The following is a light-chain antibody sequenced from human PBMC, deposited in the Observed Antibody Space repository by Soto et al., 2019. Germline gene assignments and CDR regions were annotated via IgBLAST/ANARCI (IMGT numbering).Light chain of an antibody. CDR3: CLYTSVFSF. J-gene: IGLJ2*01. V-gene: IGLV2-23*01. Sequence: QSVLTQPASVSGSPGQSITISCIETTSDFGTKKFFSWYQQQPGKAPKLIIYEGTKRPSGVSSRFSGSKSGNTASLTVSGLQSDDEADYFCCLYTSVFSFFGGGTKLTVL. CDR1: TSDFGTKKF. CDR2: EGT.